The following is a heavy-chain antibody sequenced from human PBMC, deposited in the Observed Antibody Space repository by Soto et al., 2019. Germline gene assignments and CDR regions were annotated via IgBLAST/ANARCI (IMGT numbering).Heavy chain of an antibody. CDR3: ARVGSTGYHYSIAF. CDR2: ISPYSGNT. V-gene: IGHV1-18*01. CDR1: GYMFNNFG. Sequence: ASVKVSCKASGYMFNNFGISWVRQAPGQGLEWIGWISPYSGNTNYAQKFPDRVTMSTDTSTSTAYMELTSLRSDDTVVYYCARVGSTGYHYSIAFWGQGTLVTVSS. J-gene: IGHJ4*02. D-gene: IGHD5-12*01.